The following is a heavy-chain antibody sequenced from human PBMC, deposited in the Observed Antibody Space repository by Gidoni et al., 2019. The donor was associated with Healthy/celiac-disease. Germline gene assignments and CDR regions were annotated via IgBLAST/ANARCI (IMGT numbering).Heavy chain of an antibody. Sequence: QVQLVPSGAEVMTPGSSVTVSCKASGATFSSYAISWVRQAPGHGLEWMGGIIPIFGTANYAQKFQGRVTITADKSTSTAYMELSSLRSEDTAVYYCVGPAASDAFDIWGQGTMVTVSS. CDR3: VGPAASDAFDI. D-gene: IGHD2-2*01. CDR2: IIPIFGTA. CDR1: GATFSSYA. J-gene: IGHJ3*02. V-gene: IGHV1-69*06.